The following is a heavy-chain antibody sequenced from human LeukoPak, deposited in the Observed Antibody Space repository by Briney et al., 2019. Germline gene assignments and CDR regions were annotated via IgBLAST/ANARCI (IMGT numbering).Heavy chain of an antibody. CDR1: GFTFSSYA. Sequence: GGSLRLSCVASGFTFSSYAMSWVRQAPGKGLEWVSTISDSGDNTYYADSVKGRFTISRDNAKNSLSLQMNSLRAEDTAVYYCARGSWPFDYWGQGTLVTVSS. CDR3: ARGSWPFDY. CDR2: ISDSGDNT. J-gene: IGHJ4*02. V-gene: IGHV3-23*01.